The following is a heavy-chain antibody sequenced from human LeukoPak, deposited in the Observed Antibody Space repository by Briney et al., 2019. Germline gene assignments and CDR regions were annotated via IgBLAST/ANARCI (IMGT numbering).Heavy chain of an antibody. CDR1: GGSISSCY. J-gene: IGHJ4*02. Sequence: PSETLSLTCTVSGGSISSCYWSWIRQPAGKGLEWIGRIYTSGSTNYNPSLKSRVTMSVDTSKNQFSLKLSSVTAADTAVYYCASGLVTIFGVVTLGYDYWGQGTLVTVSS. D-gene: IGHD3-3*01. CDR3: ASGLVTIFGVVTLGYDY. CDR2: IYTSGST. V-gene: IGHV4-4*07.